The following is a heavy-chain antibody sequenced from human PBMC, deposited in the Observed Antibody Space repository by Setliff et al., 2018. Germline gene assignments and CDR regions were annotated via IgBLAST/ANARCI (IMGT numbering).Heavy chain of an antibody. D-gene: IGHD2-2*01. Sequence: SETLSLTCAVSGFSISSGYYWGWIRQPPGKGLEWIVNIHHSGKAYYNPSLKSRVTMSLDRSITTAYLQWDSLKASDTAIYYCAQKHQRASWAFDPWGRGTLVTVSS. V-gene: IGHV4-38-2*01. CDR2: IHHSGKA. CDR1: GFSISSGYY. J-gene: IGHJ5*02. CDR3: AQKHQRASWAFDP.